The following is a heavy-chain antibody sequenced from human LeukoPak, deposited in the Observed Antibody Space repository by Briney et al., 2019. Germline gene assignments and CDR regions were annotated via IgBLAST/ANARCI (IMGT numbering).Heavy chain of an antibody. CDR3: ARDGSGGIVVVPAATGWFDP. CDR2: IIPILGIA. CDR1: GGTFSSYA. V-gene: IGHV1-69*04. Sequence: ASVKVSCKASGGTFSSYAISWVRQAPGQGLEWMGRIIPILGIANYAQKFQGRVTITADKSTSTAYMELSSLRSEDTAVYYCARDGSGGIVVVPAATGWFDPWGKGTTVTVSS. D-gene: IGHD2-2*01. J-gene: IGHJ6*04.